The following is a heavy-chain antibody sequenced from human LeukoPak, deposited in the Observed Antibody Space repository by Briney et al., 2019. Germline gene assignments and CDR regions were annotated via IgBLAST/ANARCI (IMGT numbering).Heavy chain of an antibody. V-gene: IGHV4-39*01. D-gene: IGHD6-13*01. CDR3: ASRLEYSSSFPDAFDI. Sequence: PSETLSLTCTVSGGSISSSSYYWGWIRQPPGKGLEWIGSIYYSRSTYYNPSLKSRVTISVDTSKNQFSLKLSSVTAADTAVYYCASRLEYSSSFPDAFDIWGQGTMVTVSS. CDR1: GGSISSSSYY. CDR2: IYYSRST. J-gene: IGHJ3*02.